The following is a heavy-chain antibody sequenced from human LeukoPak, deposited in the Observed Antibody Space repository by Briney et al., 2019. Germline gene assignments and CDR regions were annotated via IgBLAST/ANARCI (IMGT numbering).Heavy chain of an antibody. D-gene: IGHD1-26*01. CDR3: VKDVGGSYAFDY. V-gene: IGHV3-64D*09. Sequence: GGSLRLSCSASGFTFSRDAMHWGRQAPGKGMEYVSGINDNGGRTHYGDSVKGRFSISRDSSKNTLHLQMSTLRAEDTALYYCVKDVGGSYAFDYWGQGILVTVAS. J-gene: IGHJ4*02. CDR1: GFTFSRDA. CDR2: INDNGGRT.